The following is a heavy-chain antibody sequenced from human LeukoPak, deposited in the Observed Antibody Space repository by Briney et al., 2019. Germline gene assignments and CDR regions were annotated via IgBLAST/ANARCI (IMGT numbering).Heavy chain of an antibody. Sequence: PGGSLRLSCAASGFTFSSYWMHWVRQAPGKGLEWVANIKQDGNETYYVDSVKGRFTISRDNSNNTLYLQMNSLRAEDTAVYFCAKDTFFGEWLANYFDNWGQGTLVTVSS. CDR1: GFTFSSYW. CDR3: AKDTFFGEWLANYFDN. V-gene: IGHV3-7*01. D-gene: IGHD3-10*01. J-gene: IGHJ4*02. CDR2: IKQDGNET.